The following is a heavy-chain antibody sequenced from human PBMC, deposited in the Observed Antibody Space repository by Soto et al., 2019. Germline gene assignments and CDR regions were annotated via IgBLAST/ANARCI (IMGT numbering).Heavy chain of an antibody. CDR2: ISGSGGST. J-gene: IGHJ4*02. D-gene: IGHD2-15*01. CDR1: GFTFSSYA. V-gene: IGHV3-23*01. Sequence: GGSLRLSCAASGFTFSSYAMSWVRQAPGKGLEWVSDISGSGGSTYYADSVKGRFTTSRDNSRNTLYLQMNSLRAEDTAVYYCAKGDSAAATLPFDYWGQGTLVTVSS. CDR3: AKGDSAAATLPFDY.